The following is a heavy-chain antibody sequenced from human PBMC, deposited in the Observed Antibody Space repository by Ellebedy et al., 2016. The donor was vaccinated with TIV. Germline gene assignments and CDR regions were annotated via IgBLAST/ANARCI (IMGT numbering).Heavy chain of an antibody. J-gene: IGHJ4*02. Sequence: MPSETLSLTCTVSGGSITSGSYYWAWIRQPPGKGLEWVGNVYFIGSTNYNPSLKSRVTISVDTSKNQFSLKLTSVTAAHTAVYYCVRHPTLGTLDNWGQGAQVTVSS. CDR1: GGSITSGSYY. D-gene: IGHD3-16*01. V-gene: IGHV4-39*01. CDR3: VRHPTLGTLDN. CDR2: VYFIGST.